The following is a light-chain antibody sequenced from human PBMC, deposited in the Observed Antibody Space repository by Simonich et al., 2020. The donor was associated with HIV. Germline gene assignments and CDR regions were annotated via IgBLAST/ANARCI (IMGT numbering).Light chain of an antibody. CDR3: QQYNSHFPT. CDR2: AAA. CDR1: QYITKY. J-gene: IGKJ1*01. V-gene: IGKV1-39*01. Sequence: DIQMTQSPSSLSASVGDRVTITCRASQYITKYLNWYQQKPGKAPELLIYAAANLQSGVPSRFSGSGSGTDYTLTISSLQPEDFATYYCQQYNSHFPTFGQGTKVEIK.